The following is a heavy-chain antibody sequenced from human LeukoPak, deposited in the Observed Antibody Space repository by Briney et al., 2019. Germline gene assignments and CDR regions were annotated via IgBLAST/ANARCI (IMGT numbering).Heavy chain of an antibody. CDR3: ATASRGDYYYGMDV. J-gene: IGHJ6*04. CDR2: IIPIFGTA. V-gene: IGHV1-69*13. Sequence: SVKVSCKASGYTFTSYAISWVRQAPGQGLEWMGGIIPIFGTANYAQKFQGRVTITADESTSTAYMELSSLRSEDTAVYYCATASRGDYYYGMDVWGKGTTVTVSS. D-gene: IGHD3-10*01. CDR1: GYTFTSYA.